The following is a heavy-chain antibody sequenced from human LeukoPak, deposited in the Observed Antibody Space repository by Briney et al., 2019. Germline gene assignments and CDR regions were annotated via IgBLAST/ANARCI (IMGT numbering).Heavy chain of an antibody. V-gene: IGHV3-21*01. CDR3: AKSTRAVMAMMDV. CDR2: ISSRSTYI. J-gene: IGHJ6*04. Sequence: GGSLRLSCAASGVTFSSYSMNWVRQAPGKGLEWVSSISSRSTYIYYADSVKGRFTISRNNANNSLYLQMNSLRAEDTAVYFCAKSTRAVMAMMDVWGKGTTVTVSS. CDR1: GVTFSSYS. D-gene: IGHD3-16*01.